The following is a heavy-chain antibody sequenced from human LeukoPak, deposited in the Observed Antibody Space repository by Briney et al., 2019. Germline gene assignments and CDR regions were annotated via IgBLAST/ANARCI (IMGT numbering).Heavy chain of an antibody. CDR3: ARDWGVDGQNFDY. CDR1: GFTFSDYY. J-gene: IGHJ4*02. V-gene: IGHV3-7*01. Sequence: PGGSLRLSCAASGFTFSDYYMSWVRQAPGKGQEWVANIKQDGSEKYYVDSVKGRFTISRDNAKNSLYLQMNSLRAEDTAVYYCARDWGVDGQNFDYWGQGTLVTVSS. CDR2: IKQDGSEK. D-gene: IGHD3-16*01.